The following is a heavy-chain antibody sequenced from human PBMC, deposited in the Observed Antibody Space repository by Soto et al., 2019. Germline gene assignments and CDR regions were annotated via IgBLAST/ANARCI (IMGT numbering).Heavy chain of an antibody. V-gene: IGHV3-11*01. D-gene: IGHD3-3*01. Sequence: GGSLRLSCAASGFTFSDYYMSWIRQAPGKGLEWVSYISSSGSTIYYADSVKGRFTISRDNAKNSLYLQMNSLRAEDRAVYSCAPVGYVFWGVFYTRHNYWGQGTLVTVSS. J-gene: IGHJ4*02. CDR1: GFTFSDYY. CDR2: ISSSGSTI. CDR3: APVGYVFWGVFYTRHNY.